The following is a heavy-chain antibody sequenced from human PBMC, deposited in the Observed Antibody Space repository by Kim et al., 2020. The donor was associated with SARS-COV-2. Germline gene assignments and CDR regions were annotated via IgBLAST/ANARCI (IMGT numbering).Heavy chain of an antibody. J-gene: IGHJ5*02. CDR1: GGSISSGGYY. CDR2: IYYSGST. CDR3: ARRGGYGGTYNCFDP. D-gene: IGHD4-17*01. V-gene: IGHV4-31*03. Sequence: SETLSLTCTVSGGSISSGGYYWSWIRQHPGKGLEWIGYIYYSGSTYYNPSLKSRVTISVDTSKNQFSLKLSSVTAADTAVYYCARRGGYGGTYNCFDPWGQGTLVTVSS.